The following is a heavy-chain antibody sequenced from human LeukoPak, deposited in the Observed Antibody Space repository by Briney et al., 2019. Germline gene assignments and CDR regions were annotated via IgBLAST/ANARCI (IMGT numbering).Heavy chain of an antibody. CDR2: IIPIFGTA. V-gene: IGHV1-69*13. CDR1: GGSFSSYA. CDR3: ARGSRSGYGYDVFDI. Sequence: ASVKVSCKASGGSFSSYAISWVRQAPGQGLEWMGGIIPIFGTANYAQKFQGRVTITADESTSTAYMELSSLRSEDTAVYYCARGSRSGYGYDVFDIWGQGTMVTVSS. D-gene: IGHD5-12*01. J-gene: IGHJ3*02.